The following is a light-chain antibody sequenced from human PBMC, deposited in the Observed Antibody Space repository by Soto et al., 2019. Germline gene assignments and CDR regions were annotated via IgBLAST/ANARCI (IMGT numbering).Light chain of an antibody. Sequence: EIVMTQSPATPSVSPGERATLSCRASQIVNIHLAWYQQKPGQAPMLLIYGASARATGIPAKFSGSGSGTEFTLTISSLQSEDFAVYYCQQYNKWPRTFGQGTKVDIK. J-gene: IGKJ1*01. CDR2: GAS. V-gene: IGKV3D-15*01. CDR3: QQYNKWPRT. CDR1: QIVNIH.